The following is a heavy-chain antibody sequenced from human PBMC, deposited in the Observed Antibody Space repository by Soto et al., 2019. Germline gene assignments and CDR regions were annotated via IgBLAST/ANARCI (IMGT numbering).Heavy chain of an antibody. D-gene: IGHD1-1*01. CDR3: ARVEFRQVDH. CDR1: GYTFTNYG. V-gene: IGHV1-18*04. CDR2: ISTNTGHT. Sequence: QVQLVQSGAEVKKPGASVKVSCKASGYTFTNYGISWVRQAPGQGLEWMGWISTNTGHTDYARNPRGRVTMITDASTTTAYMELRGLTSGGTATYFCARVEFRQVDHLGQGTLVTVSS. J-gene: IGHJ5*02.